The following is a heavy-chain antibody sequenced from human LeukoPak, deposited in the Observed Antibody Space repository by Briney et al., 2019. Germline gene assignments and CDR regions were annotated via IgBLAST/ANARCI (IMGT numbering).Heavy chain of an antibody. CDR1: GFTFSSYA. J-gene: IGHJ4*02. CDR3: ARDHSSGWYSTYYFDY. Sequence: GRSLRLSCAASGFTFSSYAMHWVRQAPGKGLEWVAVISYDGGNKYYADSVKGRFTISRDNSKNTLYLQMNSLRAEDTAVYYCARDHSSGWYSTYYFDYWGQGTLVTVSS. D-gene: IGHD6-19*01. CDR2: ISYDGGNK. V-gene: IGHV3-30*04.